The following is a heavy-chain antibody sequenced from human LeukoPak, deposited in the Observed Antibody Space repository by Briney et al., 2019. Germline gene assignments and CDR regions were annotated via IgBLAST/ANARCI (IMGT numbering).Heavy chain of an antibody. Sequence: TGGSLRLSCAASGFTFSKYWMSWVRQAPGKGLEWVANIKEDGSEKCYVDSVKGRFTISRDNAKNSLYLQMDSLRAEDTAVYYCARDVERLAQMPYYFDYWGQGTLVTVSS. CDR1: GFTFSKYW. CDR3: ARDVERLAQMPYYFDY. CDR2: IKEDGSEK. D-gene: IGHD1-1*01. V-gene: IGHV3-7*01. J-gene: IGHJ4*02.